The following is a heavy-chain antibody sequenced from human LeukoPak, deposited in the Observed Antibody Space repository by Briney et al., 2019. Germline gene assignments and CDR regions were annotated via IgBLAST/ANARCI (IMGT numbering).Heavy chain of an antibody. J-gene: IGHJ5*02. D-gene: IGHD3-10*01. Sequence: SETLSLTCTVSGDSISSSSYYWGWIRQPPGKGLEWIGEINHSGSTNYNPSLKSRVTISVDTSKNQFSLKLSSVTAADTAVYYCARRINYYGSGSYNWFDPWGQGTLVTVSS. V-gene: IGHV4-39*07. CDR3: ARRINYYGSGSYNWFDP. CDR1: GDSISSSSYY. CDR2: INHSGST.